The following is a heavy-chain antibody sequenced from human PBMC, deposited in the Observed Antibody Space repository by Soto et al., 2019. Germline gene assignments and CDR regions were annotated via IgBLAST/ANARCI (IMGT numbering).Heavy chain of an antibody. D-gene: IGHD6-13*01. CDR3: AKDPAGLIASAGTSNYFDY. CDR2: ISGSGDNT. Sequence: GGSLRLSCAASEFTFSSYAMSWVRQAPGEGLEWVSAISGSGDNTYYADSVKGRFTISRDNSKNTLSLQMNSLRAEDTAVYYCAKDPAGLIASAGTSNYFDYWGQGTLVTVSS. J-gene: IGHJ4*02. V-gene: IGHV3-23*01. CDR1: EFTFSSYA.